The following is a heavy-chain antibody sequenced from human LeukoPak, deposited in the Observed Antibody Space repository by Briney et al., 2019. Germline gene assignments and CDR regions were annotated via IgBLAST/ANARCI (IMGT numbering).Heavy chain of an antibody. Sequence: GGSLRLSCEASGFTFDAYAMHWVRQAPGKGLEWVSLINKDGSATYYADSVKGRFTISRDNSKNSLYLQMNSLRSEDTTLYYCATWAFYHSLDVWGQGTTVTVSS. D-gene: IGHD1-26*01. CDR1: GFTFDAYA. V-gene: IGHV3-43*02. CDR2: INKDGSAT. CDR3: ATWAFYHSLDV. J-gene: IGHJ6*02.